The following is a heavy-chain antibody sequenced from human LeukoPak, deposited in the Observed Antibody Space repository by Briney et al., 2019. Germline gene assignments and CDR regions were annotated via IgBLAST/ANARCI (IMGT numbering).Heavy chain of an antibody. CDR2: IYYSGST. Sequence: PSETLSLTCTVSGGSISSYYWSWIRQPPGKGLEWIGYIYYSGSTNYNPSLKSRVTISVDTSKNRFSLKLSSVTAADTAVYYCARLRGYSYGDSVYGMDVWGQGTTVTVSS. V-gene: IGHV4-59*08. D-gene: IGHD5-18*01. CDR1: GGSISSYY. CDR3: ARLRGYSYGDSVYGMDV. J-gene: IGHJ6*02.